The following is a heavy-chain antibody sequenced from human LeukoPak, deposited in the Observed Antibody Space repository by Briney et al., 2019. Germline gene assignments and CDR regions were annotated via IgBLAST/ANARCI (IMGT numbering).Heavy chain of an antibody. V-gene: IGHV4-30-4*01. Sequence: SQTLSLTCTVPGGSISSGDYYWSWIRQPPGKGLEWIGYIYYSGSTYYNPSLKSRVTISVDTSKNQFSLKLSSVTAADTAVYYCARGSIGRLPVLGYWGQGTLVTVSS. CDR2: IYYSGST. D-gene: IGHD4-11*01. CDR1: GGSISSGDYY. J-gene: IGHJ4*02. CDR3: ARGSIGRLPVLGY.